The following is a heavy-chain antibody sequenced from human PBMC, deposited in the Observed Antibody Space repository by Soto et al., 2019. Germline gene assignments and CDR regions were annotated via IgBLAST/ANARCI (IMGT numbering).Heavy chain of an antibody. Sequence: QVQLVQSGAEVKKPGSSVKASCKASGGTFSSYAISWVRQAPGQGLEWMGGIIPIFGTANYAQQFQGRVTMTADESPSTAYMELSSLRSEDTAVYYCARHVPAAGYYSGMDVWGKGTTVTVSS. D-gene: IGHD2-2*01. CDR3: ARHVPAAGYYSGMDV. CDR2: IIPIFGTA. V-gene: IGHV1-69*12. J-gene: IGHJ6*04. CDR1: GGTFSSYA.